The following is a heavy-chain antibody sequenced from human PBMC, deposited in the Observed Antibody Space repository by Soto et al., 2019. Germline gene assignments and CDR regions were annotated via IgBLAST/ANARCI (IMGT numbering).Heavy chain of an antibody. Sequence: VRSLRLSFACSGFILSHTGVPWFCPPPGKGLEWVAFMSYDGSDTFYADSVKGRFTISRDNSKNTLFLQMNSLRGDDTAVYYCAKEAYFDSSVSFDYWGQGTQVTVSS. CDR3: AKEAYFDSSVSFDY. J-gene: IGHJ4*02. CDR1: GFILSHTG. V-gene: IGHV3-30*07. CDR2: MSYDGSDT. D-gene: IGHD3-22*01.